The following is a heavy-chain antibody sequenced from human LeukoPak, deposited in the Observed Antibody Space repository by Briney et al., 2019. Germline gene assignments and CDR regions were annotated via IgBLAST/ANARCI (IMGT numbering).Heavy chain of an antibody. CDR3: ARASGLLRFLGWLPAYFDY. V-gene: IGHV4-59*01. Sequence: SETLSLTCTVSGGSISSYYWSWIRQPPGKGLEWIGYISYSGSTNYNPSLKSRVTISVDTSKKQFSLKLSSVTAADTAVYYCARASGLLRFLGWLPAYFDYWGQGTLVTVSS. J-gene: IGHJ4*02. CDR2: ISYSGST. D-gene: IGHD3-3*01. CDR1: GGSISSYY.